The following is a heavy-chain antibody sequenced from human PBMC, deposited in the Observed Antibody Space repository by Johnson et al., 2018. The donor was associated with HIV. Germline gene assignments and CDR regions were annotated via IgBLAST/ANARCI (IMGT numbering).Heavy chain of an antibody. Sequence: VQLVESGGGVVQPGRSLRLSCAASGFTFSSYWMTWVRQAPGKGLEWVANINQDGTEKYYVDFVKGRFTISRDNAKNLLFLQVINLRAEDTAVYYCARDVVSDGTYPPDAFDIWGQGTMVTVSS. CDR3: ARDVVSDGTYPPDAFDI. CDR1: GFTFSSYW. J-gene: IGHJ3*02. CDR2: INQDGTEK. V-gene: IGHV3-7*05. D-gene: IGHD1-26*01.